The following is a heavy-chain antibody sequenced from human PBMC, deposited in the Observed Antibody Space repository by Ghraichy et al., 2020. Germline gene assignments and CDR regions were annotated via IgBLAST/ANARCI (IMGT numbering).Heavy chain of an antibody. CDR1: GFTFSIYS. Sequence: GGSLRLSCSTSGFTFSIYSMNWVRQAPGKGLEWVSSISSSSSYIHYADSVKGRFTISRDNANNSLYLQMSGLRVDDTALYYCARLPGMGHPWFHYYFFDLWGRGPLVTVSS. CDR3: ARLPGMGHPWFHYYFFDL. CDR2: ISSSSSYI. J-gene: IGHJ2*01. V-gene: IGHV3-21*01. D-gene: IGHD2/OR15-2a*01.